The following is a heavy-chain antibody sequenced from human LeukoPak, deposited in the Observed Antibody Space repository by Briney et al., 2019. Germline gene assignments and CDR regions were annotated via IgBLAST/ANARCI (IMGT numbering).Heavy chain of an antibody. Sequence: SETLSLTCTVSGGSISSSSYYWGWIRQPPGKGLEWIGYIYYSGSTNYNPSLKSRVTISVDTSKNQFSLKLSSVTAADTAVYYCARGDEVDRYDYWGQGTLVTVSS. J-gene: IGHJ4*02. V-gene: IGHV4-61*05. CDR2: IYYSGST. CDR1: GGSISSSSYY. CDR3: ARGDEVDRYDY. D-gene: IGHD5-24*01.